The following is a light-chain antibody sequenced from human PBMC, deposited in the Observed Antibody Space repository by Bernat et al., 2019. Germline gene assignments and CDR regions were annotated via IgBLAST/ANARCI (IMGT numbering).Light chain of an antibody. CDR1: QSLLHSNGNTY. V-gene: IGKV2-40*01. Sequence: ISCRSSQSLLHSNGNTYLHWYLQKPGQSPQLLIYGGSNRASGVPDRFSGSGSGTDFTLKISKVEAEDVGVYYCVQAIAFPWKFGQGNKVEIK. J-gene: IGKJ1*01. CDR3: VQAIAFPWK. CDR2: GGS.